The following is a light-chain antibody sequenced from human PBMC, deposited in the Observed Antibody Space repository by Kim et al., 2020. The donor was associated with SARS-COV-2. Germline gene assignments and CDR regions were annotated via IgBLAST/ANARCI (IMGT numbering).Light chain of an antibody. CDR2: GAS. J-gene: IGKJ4*01. V-gene: IGKV3-20*01. Sequence: EIVLTQSPGTLSLSPGDGATLSCRASQRLSSRYLAWYQQRPGQAPRLLMSGASNRATGIPDRFSGSGSGTDFTLTISSLEPEDFAVYYCQQYGDTLSLTFGGGTKVDIK. CDR3: QQYGDTLSLT. CDR1: QRLSSRY.